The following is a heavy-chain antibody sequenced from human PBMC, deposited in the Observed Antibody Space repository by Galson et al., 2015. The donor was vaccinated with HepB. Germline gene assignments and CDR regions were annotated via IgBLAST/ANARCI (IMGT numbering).Heavy chain of an antibody. Sequence: SVKVSCKASGGTFSTYAISWVRQAPGQGLEWMGGITPIFGTAKYAQKFQGRVTITADESTSTAYMELSSLRSEDTAVYYCAREGIAAPTDPVVYWGQGTQVTVSS. V-gene: IGHV1-69*13. J-gene: IGHJ4*02. CDR1: GGTFSTYA. D-gene: IGHD6-13*01. CDR3: AREGIAAPTDPVVY. CDR2: ITPIFGTA.